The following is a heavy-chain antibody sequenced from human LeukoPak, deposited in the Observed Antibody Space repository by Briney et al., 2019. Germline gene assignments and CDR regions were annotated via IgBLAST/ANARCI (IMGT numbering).Heavy chain of an antibody. J-gene: IGHJ6*02. CDR2: INHSGST. D-gene: IGHD1-26*01. Sequence: PSETLSLTCTVSGGSISSSSYYWGWIRQPPGKGLEWIGEINHSGSTNYNPSLKSRVTISVDTSKNQFSLKLSSVTAADTAVYYCARGKVGYYYYYGMDVWGQGTTVTVSS. CDR3: ARGKVGYYYYYGMDV. V-gene: IGHV4-39*07. CDR1: GGSISSSSYY.